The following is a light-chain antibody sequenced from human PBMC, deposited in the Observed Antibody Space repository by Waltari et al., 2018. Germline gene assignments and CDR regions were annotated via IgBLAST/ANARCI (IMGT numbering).Light chain of an antibody. CDR3: GTWDSSLSAVV. Sequence: QSVLTQPPSVSAAPGPKVTISCSGSSPNIGNNYVPWYQQLPGTAPKLLIYDNNKRPSGIPDRFSGSKSGTSATLGITGLQTGDEADYYCGTWDSSLSAVVFGGGTKLTVL. J-gene: IGLJ2*01. CDR1: SPNIGNNY. CDR2: DNN. V-gene: IGLV1-51*01.